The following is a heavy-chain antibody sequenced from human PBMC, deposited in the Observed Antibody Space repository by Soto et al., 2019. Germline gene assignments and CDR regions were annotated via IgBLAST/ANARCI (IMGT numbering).Heavy chain of an antibody. CDR1: GGSISSGVYS. D-gene: IGHD2-2*01. CDR2: MYHEGNT. J-gene: IGHJ3*02. CDR3: ARDPYENNEYDAFDI. V-gene: IGHV4-30-2*01. Sequence: QLQVQESGSGLVQPSQTLSLTCTVSGGSISSGVYSWSWIRQPPGGGLEWVACMYHEGNTNYNQALKSRVTVSVDRSKNQFSLKLTSVTAADTAVYYCARDPYENNEYDAFDIWGQGTMVTVSS.